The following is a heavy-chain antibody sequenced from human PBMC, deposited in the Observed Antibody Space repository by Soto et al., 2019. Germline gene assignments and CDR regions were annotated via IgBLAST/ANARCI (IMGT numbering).Heavy chain of an antibody. Sequence: SETLSLTCAVSGDSISSSKWWSWVRQPPGKGLEWIGEINHSGSTNYNPSLKSRVIISVDKSKNQFSLKLSSVSDADTAVYYCAREGNYYDFWSGSYYYYGMDVWGQGTTVT. CDR1: GDSISSSKW. J-gene: IGHJ6*02. CDR2: INHSGST. D-gene: IGHD3-3*01. V-gene: IGHV4-4*02. CDR3: AREGNYYDFWSGSYYYYGMDV.